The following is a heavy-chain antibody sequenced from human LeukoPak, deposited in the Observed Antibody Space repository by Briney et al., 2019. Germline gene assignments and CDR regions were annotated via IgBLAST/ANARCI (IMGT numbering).Heavy chain of an antibody. CDR1: GGSISSHY. Sequence: SETLSLTCTVSGGSISSHYWSWIRQPPGKGLEWIGYIYYSGSTNYNPSLKSRVTISVDTSKNQFSLKLSSVPAADTAVYYCAREHRAGGYFYYYMDVWGKGTTVTVSS. D-gene: IGHD3-10*01. V-gene: IGHV4-59*11. J-gene: IGHJ6*03. CDR3: AREHRAGGYFYYYMDV. CDR2: IYYSGST.